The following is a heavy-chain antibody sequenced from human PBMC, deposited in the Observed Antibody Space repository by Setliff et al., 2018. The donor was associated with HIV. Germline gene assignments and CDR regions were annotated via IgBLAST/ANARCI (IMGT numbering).Heavy chain of an antibody. J-gene: IGHJ4*02. CDR3: ASIEGIAAAGR. Sequence: SETLSLTCTVSGGSISSYYWSWIRQPPGKGLEWIGYIYTSGSTNYNPSLKSRVTISVDTSKNQFSLKLSSVTAADTAVYYCASIEGIAAAGRWGQGTLVTVSS. CDR1: GGSISSYY. D-gene: IGHD6-13*01. V-gene: IGHV4-4*08. CDR2: IYTSGST.